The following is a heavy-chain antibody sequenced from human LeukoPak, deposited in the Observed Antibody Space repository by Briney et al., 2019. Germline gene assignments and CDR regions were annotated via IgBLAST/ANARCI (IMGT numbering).Heavy chain of an antibody. CDR3: ARLAYCGGDCYDGAFDI. CDR1: GFTFSSYS. V-gene: IGHV3-21*01. Sequence: GGSLRLSCAASGFTFSSYSMNWVSQAPGKGLEWVSSISSSSSYIYYADSVKGRFTISRDSAKNSLYLQMNSLRAEDTAVYYCARLAYCGGDCYDGAFDIWGQGTMVTVSS. CDR2: ISSSSSYI. D-gene: IGHD2-21*02. J-gene: IGHJ3*02.